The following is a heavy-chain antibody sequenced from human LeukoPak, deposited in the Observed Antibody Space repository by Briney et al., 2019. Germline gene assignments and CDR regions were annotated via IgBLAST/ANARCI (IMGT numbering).Heavy chain of an antibody. Sequence: SETLSLTCTVSGGSISSSSYYWGWIRQPPGKGLEWIGSIYYSGSTYYNPSLKSRVTISVDTSKNQFSLKLSSVTAADTAVYYCARLVVVAATHHLFHDYWGQGTLVTVSS. CDR1: GGSISSSSYY. CDR2: IYYSGST. J-gene: IGHJ4*02. CDR3: ARLVVVAATHHLFHDY. V-gene: IGHV4-39*07. D-gene: IGHD2-15*01.